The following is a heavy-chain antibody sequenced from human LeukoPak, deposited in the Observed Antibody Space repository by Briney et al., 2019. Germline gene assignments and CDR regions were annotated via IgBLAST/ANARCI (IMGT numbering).Heavy chain of an antibody. D-gene: IGHD6-13*01. Sequence: GGSLRPSCAASGFTFSSYAMSWVRQAPGKGLEWVSGISGSGGSTYYADSVKGRFTISRDNSKNTLYLQMNSLRAEDTAVYYCAKGVVDSSSWFDYWGQGTLVTVSS. V-gene: IGHV3-23*01. J-gene: IGHJ4*02. CDR3: AKGVVDSSSWFDY. CDR2: ISGSGGST. CDR1: GFTFSSYA.